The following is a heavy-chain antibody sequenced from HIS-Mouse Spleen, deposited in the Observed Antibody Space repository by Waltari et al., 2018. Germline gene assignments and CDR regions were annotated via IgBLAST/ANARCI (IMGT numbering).Heavy chain of an antibody. CDR2: IYYSGST. CDR1: GGSISSSSYY. Sequence: QLQLQESGPGLVKPSETLSLTCTVSGGSISSSSYYWGWIRQPPGKGLEWIGSIYYSGSTYYNPSLKSRVTISVDTSKNQFSLKLSSVTAADTAVYYCARDCSSGWSTAYNWFDPWGQGTLVTVSS. J-gene: IGHJ5*02. V-gene: IGHV4-39*07. CDR3: ARDCSSGWSTAYNWFDP. D-gene: IGHD6-19*01.